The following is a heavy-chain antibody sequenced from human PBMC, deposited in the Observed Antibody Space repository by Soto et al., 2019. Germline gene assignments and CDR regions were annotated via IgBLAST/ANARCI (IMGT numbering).Heavy chain of an antibody. CDR1: GGSISSYY. J-gene: IGHJ5*02. D-gene: IGHD3-3*01. CDR3: AIYDFWSGYYKGGWFDP. CDR2: IYYSGST. Sequence: PSETLSLTCTVSGGSISSYYWSWIRQPPGKGLEWIGYIYYSGSTNYNPSLKSRVTISVDTSKNQFSLKLSSVTAADTAVYYCAIYDFWSGYYKGGWFDPWGQGTLVTVSS. V-gene: IGHV4-59*01.